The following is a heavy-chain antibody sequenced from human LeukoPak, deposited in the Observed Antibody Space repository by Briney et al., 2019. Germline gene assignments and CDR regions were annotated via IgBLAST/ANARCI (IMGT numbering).Heavy chain of an antibody. J-gene: IGHJ4*02. Sequence: GGSLRLSCAASGFTFSAYAMNWVRQAPGKGLEWVSYISAGGGTTYYADSVKGRFTISRDNSKNTLYLQMNSLRAEDTAVYYCAKSWAMVSWSDYWGQGTLVTVPS. V-gene: IGHV3-23*01. CDR2: ISAGGGTT. CDR1: GFTFSAYA. D-gene: IGHD5-18*01. CDR3: AKSWAMVSWSDY.